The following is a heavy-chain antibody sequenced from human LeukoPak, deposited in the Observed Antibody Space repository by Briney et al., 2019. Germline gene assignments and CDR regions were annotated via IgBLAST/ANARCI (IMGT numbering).Heavy chain of an antibody. V-gene: IGHV3-66*02. CDR1: GFTVSSNY. J-gene: IGHJ4*02. CDR2: IYSGGST. Sequence: GGSLRLSCAASGFTVSSNYMSWVRQAPGKGLEWGSVIYSGGSTYYADSVKGRFTISRDNSKNTLYLQMNSLRAEDTAVYYCARASYYYDSSGYYPHYWGQGTLVTVSS. CDR3: ARASYYYDSSGYYPHY. D-gene: IGHD3-22*01.